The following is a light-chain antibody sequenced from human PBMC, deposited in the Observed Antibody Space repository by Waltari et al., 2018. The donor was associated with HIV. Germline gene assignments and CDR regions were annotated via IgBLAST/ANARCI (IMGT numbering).Light chain of an antibody. CDR1: NRDVRSYNF. J-gene: IGLJ3*02. V-gene: IGLV2-11*01. CDR2: GVT. Sequence: QPALTQPPPVSGSPGQSVTLSCTGTNRDVRSYNFVAWYPQHPVKAPKFIIYGVTKRPSGVPDRFSGSKSGNTASLTISGRQAEDEADYYCCSYGGRYNWVFGGGTRLTV. CDR3: CSYGGRYNWV.